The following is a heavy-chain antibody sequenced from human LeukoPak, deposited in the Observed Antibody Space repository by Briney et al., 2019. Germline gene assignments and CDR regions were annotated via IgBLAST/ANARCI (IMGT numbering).Heavy chain of an antibody. CDR1: GASIGNYY. J-gene: IGHJ4*02. Sequence: SETLSLICTVSGASIGNYYWSWIRQPPGKGLEWIGYINGRGSTNYNPSLTSRVTMSADASKNQFSLKLSSVTAADTAVYYCACINTWFDYWGQGTLVTVSS. CDR2: INGRGST. D-gene: IGHD2-8*01. CDR3: ACINTWFDY. V-gene: IGHV4-59*01.